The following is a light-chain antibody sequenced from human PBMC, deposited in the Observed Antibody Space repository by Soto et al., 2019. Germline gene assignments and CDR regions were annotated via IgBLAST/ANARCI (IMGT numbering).Light chain of an antibody. CDR1: QSVASN. V-gene: IGKV3-15*01. Sequence: VMTQSPATLSVSPGERVTLSCRASQSVASNLAWFQQKPGQAPSLLIYHASTRATGIPARFSGSGSGTEFTLTFSSLQSEDFAIYYCQQYDYWPWTFGQGTKVDI. CDR2: HAS. CDR3: QQYDYWPWT. J-gene: IGKJ1*01.